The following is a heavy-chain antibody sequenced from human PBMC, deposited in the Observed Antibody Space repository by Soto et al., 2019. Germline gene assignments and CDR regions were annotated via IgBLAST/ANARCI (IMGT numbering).Heavy chain of an antibody. D-gene: IGHD5-18*01. CDR2: IIPIFGTA. Sequence: QVQLVQSGAEVKKPGSSVMVSCKASGGTFSSYAISWVRQAPGQGLEWMGGIIPIFGTAHYAQKFQGRVTITADESTSTAYMELSSLRSEDTAVYYFARPNLEGRGYSYCLYSYGMDVWGQGTTVTVSS. CDR3: ARPNLEGRGYSYCLYSYGMDV. CDR1: GGTFSSYA. J-gene: IGHJ6*02. V-gene: IGHV1-69*12.